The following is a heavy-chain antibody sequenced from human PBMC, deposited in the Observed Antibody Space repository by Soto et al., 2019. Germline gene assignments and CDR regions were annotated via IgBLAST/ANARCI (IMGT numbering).Heavy chain of an antibody. CDR1: GYTFTGYY. CDR3: ARGVAAAGTNWFDP. CDR2: INPNSGGT. Sequence: GASVKVSCSASGYTFTGYYMHWVRQAPGQGPEWMGWINPNSGGTNYAQKFQGRVTMTRDTSISTAYMELSRLRSDDTAVYYCARGVAAAGTNWFDPWGQGTLVTVSS. V-gene: IGHV1-2*02. J-gene: IGHJ5*02. D-gene: IGHD6-13*01.